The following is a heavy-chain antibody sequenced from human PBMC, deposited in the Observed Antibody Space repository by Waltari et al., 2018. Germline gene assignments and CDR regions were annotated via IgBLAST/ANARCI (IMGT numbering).Heavy chain of an antibody. J-gene: IGHJ4*02. D-gene: IGHD3-10*02. Sequence: QVQLVESGGGLVKPGGSLRLSCAASGFTFSDSYMSWIRQAPGKGLEWLSYISDSGSSPYYADSVKGRCTLSRDNAKNSVYLQMNSLRVEDTAVYYCARSVRSPGDWGQGTLVTVSS. CDR3: ARSVRSPGD. CDR2: ISDSGSSP. CDR1: GFTFSDSY. V-gene: IGHV3-11*01.